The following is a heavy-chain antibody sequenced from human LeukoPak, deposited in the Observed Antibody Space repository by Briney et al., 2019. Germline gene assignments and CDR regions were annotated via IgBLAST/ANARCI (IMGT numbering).Heavy chain of an antibody. J-gene: IGHJ5*02. CDR3: ARDECPLWSISCHRGFDP. V-gene: IGHV4-39*07. CDR2: IYYSGNT. CDR1: GCSISSSSYY. Sequence: SETLSLTRTVSGCSISSSSYYWGWIRQPPGKGLQWIGSIYYSGNTYYNPSLKSRVTMSVATSKNQFSLNLTSVTAEDTAVYYCARDECPLWSISCHRGFDPWGQGLLVTVSS. D-gene: IGHD2-2*02.